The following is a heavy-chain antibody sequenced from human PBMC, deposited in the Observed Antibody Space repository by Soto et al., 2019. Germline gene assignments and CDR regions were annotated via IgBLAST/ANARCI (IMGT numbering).Heavy chain of an antibody. V-gene: IGHV6-1*01. Sequence: SQTLSLTCAISGDSVSSNSDAWNWIRQSPSRGLEWLGRTYYRSKWYNDYAGSVKSRITINPDTSKNQFSLQLNSVAPEDTAVYYCALYFCGGRCPSPGYFHIWGLATMVSVS. CDR1: GDSVSSNSDA. D-gene: IGHD2-15*01. CDR3: ALYFCGGRCPSPGYFHI. CDR2: TYYRSKWYN. J-gene: IGHJ3*02.